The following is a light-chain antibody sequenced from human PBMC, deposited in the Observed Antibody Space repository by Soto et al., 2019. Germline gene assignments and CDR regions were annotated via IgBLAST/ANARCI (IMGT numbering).Light chain of an antibody. V-gene: IGKV1-5*03. Sequence: DIQMTQSPSTLSASVGDRVTITCRASQSISSWLAWYQQKPGKAPKLLIYKASSLESGVPSRFSGSGSGTEFTLTISSRQADDFAADYCQQYNSYSMYTFGQGTKLEIK. J-gene: IGKJ2*01. CDR1: QSISSW. CDR2: KAS. CDR3: QQYNSYSMYT.